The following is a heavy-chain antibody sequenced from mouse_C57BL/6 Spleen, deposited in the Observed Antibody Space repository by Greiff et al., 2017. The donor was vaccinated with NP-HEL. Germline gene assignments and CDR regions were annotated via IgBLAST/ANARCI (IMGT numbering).Heavy chain of an antibody. CDR2: IDPSDSYT. J-gene: IGHJ2*01. V-gene: IGHV1-50*01. Sequence: QVQLQQSGAELVKPGASVKLSCKASGYTFTSYWMQWVKQRPGQGLEWIGEIDPSDSYTNYNQKFKGKATLTVDTSSSTAYMQLSSLTSEDSAVYYCARGNYYGSSLYFDYWGQGTTLTVSS. CDR3: ARGNYYGSSLYFDY. D-gene: IGHD1-1*01. CDR1: GYTFTSYW.